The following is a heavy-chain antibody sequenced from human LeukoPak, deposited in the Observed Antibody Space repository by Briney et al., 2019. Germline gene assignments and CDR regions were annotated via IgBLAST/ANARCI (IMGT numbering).Heavy chain of an antibody. CDR2: INPNSGGT. J-gene: IGHJ6*03. CDR3: ARGNCSSTSCYYYYYYSMDV. D-gene: IGHD2-2*01. Sequence: ASVKVSCKASGYTFTGYYMHWVRQAPGQGLEWMGWINPNSGGTNYAQKFQGRVTMTRDTSISTAYMELSGLRSDDTAVYYCARGNCSSTSCYYYYYYSMDVWGKGTTVTVSS. V-gene: IGHV1-2*02. CDR1: GYTFTGYY.